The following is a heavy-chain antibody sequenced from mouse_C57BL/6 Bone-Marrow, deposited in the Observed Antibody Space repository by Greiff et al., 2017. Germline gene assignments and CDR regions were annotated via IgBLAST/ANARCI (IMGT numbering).Heavy chain of an antibody. Sequence: VQLQQSGPELVKPGASVKISCKASGYSFTGYYMNWVKQSPEKSLEWIGEINPSTGGTTYNQKFKDKATLTVDKSSSTAYMQLKSLTSEDSAVYYCARSGDGYYFDYWGQGTTLTVSS. CDR3: ARSGDGYYFDY. CDR2: INPSTGGT. J-gene: IGHJ2*01. V-gene: IGHV1-42*01. CDR1: GYSFTGYY. D-gene: IGHD2-3*01.